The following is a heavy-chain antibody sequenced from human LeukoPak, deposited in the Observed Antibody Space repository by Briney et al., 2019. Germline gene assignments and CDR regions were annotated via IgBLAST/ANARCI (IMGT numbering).Heavy chain of an antibody. V-gene: IGHV5-51*01. J-gene: IGHJ6*03. CDR3: ARHGSYYGDYRYYYYMDV. CDR1: GYSFTSYW. D-gene: IGHD4-17*01. CDR2: IYPGDSDT. Sequence: GESLKISCKGSGYSFTSYWIGWVRQMPGKGLEWMGIIYPGDSDTRDSPSFQGQVTISADKSISTAYLQWSSLKASDTAMYYCARHGSYYGDYRYYYYMDVWGKGTTVTVSS.